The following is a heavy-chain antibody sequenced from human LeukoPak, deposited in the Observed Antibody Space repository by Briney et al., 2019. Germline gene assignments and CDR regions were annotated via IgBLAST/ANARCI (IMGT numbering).Heavy chain of an antibody. V-gene: IGHV4-39*01. D-gene: IGHD2-2*01. CDR2: IYYSGTT. CDR1: GGSISRSSYY. CDR3: ATNAGHCSRTCCSWFDP. Sequence: AETLSLTCTVSGGSISRSSYYWGWIRQPPGKGLEWIGSIYYSGTTHYNPSLKSRVTISVDTSKDQFSLRLSSVTAADTAVYYCATNAGHCSRTCCSWFDPWGQGSLVTVSS. J-gene: IGHJ5*02.